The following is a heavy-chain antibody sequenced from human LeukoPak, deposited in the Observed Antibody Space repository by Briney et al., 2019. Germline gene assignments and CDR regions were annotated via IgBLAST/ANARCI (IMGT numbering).Heavy chain of an antibody. J-gene: IGHJ4*02. V-gene: IGHV3-53*01. CDR2: IYSAGNT. CDR3: ASGGYGDYVLNY. CDR1: GFTVSSIY. Sequence: GGSLRLSCAASGFTVSSIYMSWVRQAPGKGLEWVSVIYSAGNTYYAACEKCRFTISKEYSKKMLYVQMNSLGADDTAVYYCASGGYGDYVLNYWGQGTLVTVSS. D-gene: IGHD4-17*01.